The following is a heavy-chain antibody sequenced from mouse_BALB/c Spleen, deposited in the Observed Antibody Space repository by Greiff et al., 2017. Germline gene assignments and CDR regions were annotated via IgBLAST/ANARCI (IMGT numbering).Heavy chain of an antibody. J-gene: IGHJ4*01. V-gene: IGHV1S34*01. D-gene: IGHD1-2*01. CDR3: ARSYYGSNYYAMDY. CDR2: ISCYNGAT. Sequence: LVKTGASVKISCKASGYSFTGYYMHWVKQSHGKSLEWIGYISCYNGATSYNQKFKGKATFTVDTSSSTAYMQFNSLTSEDSAVYYCARSYYGSNYYAMDYWGQGTSVTVSS. CDR1: GYSFTGYY.